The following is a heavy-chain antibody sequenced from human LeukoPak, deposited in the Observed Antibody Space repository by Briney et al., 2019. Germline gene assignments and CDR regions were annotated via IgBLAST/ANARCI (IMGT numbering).Heavy chain of an antibody. V-gene: IGHV3-23*01. CDR1: GFTLSSYA. CDR3: AKDL. Sequence: VGALRLSCAASGFTLSSYAMSSVRQAPGKGVEWVSAISGSGGSTYYADSVKGRVTLSRDNSKNTLYLQINRLRAEDTAGYYCAKDLWGQGTLVTVSS. J-gene: IGHJ4*02. CDR2: ISGSGGST.